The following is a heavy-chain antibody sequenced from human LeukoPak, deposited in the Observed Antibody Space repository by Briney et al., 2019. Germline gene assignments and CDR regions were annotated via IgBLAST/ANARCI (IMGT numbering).Heavy chain of an antibody. CDR1: GYTFTGYY. J-gene: IGHJ4*02. D-gene: IGHD6-13*01. CDR3: ARDAIAAAGSGDY. V-gene: IGHV1-2*02. CDR2: INPNSGGT. Sequence: ASVKVSCKASGYTFTGYYMHWVRQAPGQGLEWMGWINPNSGGTNYAQKFQGRVTMTRDTSISTAYMELSRLRSDDTAVYYCARDAIAAAGSGDYWGQGTLVTISS.